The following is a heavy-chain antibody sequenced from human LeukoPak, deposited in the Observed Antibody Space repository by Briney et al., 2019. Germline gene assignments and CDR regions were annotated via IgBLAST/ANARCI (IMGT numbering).Heavy chain of an antibody. D-gene: IGHD3-16*01. J-gene: IGHJ3*02. CDR1: GYTFNSYA. Sequence: ASVKVSCKASGYTFNSYAINWVRQAPGQGLEWMGWISAFNGNTNYAQKFQDRVTLTTDTSTTTTYMELRSLRSDDMAVYYCARDPHYVWGSSNAFDIWGQGTMVTVSS. CDR3: ARDPHYVWGSSNAFDI. CDR2: ISAFNGNT. V-gene: IGHV1-18*03.